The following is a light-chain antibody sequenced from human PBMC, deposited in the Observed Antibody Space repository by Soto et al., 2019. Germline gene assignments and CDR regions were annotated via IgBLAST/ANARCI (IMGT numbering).Light chain of an antibody. CDR3: QQRRNWPPRLT. Sequence: EILLTQSPATLSLSPGERATLSCRASQSVSRYLAWYQQKPGQAPRLLIYDASNRATGTPARFSGSGSGTDFTPTISSLEPEDFAVYYCQQRRNWPPRLTFGPGTKVDIK. V-gene: IGKV3-11*01. J-gene: IGKJ3*01. CDR2: DAS. CDR1: QSVSRY.